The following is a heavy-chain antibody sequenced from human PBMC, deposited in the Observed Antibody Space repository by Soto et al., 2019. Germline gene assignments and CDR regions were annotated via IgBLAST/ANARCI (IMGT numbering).Heavy chain of an antibody. D-gene: IGHD2-21*01. CDR3: AEGWGGALKIMDV. V-gene: IGHV3-9*01. CDR2: ISWNSGSI. CDR1: GFTFDDYA. J-gene: IGHJ6*02. Sequence: EVQLVESGGGLGQPGRSLRLSCAASGFTFDDYAMHWVRQAPGKGLEWVSGISWNSGSIGYADSVKGRFTICRDNAKNSLYLQMNNVRADDTALYYCAEGWGGALKIMDVWGQGGTVTVSS.